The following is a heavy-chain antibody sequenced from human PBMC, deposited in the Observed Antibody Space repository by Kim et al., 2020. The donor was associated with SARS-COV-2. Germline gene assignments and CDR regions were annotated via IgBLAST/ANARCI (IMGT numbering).Heavy chain of an antibody. Sequence: SVKVSCKASGGTFSSYAISWVRQAPGQGLEWMGGIIPIFGTANYAQKFQGRVTITADESTSTAYMELSSLRSEDTAVYYCALEVATIAAAAVPFDYWGQGTLVTVSS. D-gene: IGHD5-12*01. CDR3: ALEVATIAAAAVPFDY. CDR1: GGTFSSYA. V-gene: IGHV1-69*13. CDR2: IIPIFGTA. J-gene: IGHJ4*02.